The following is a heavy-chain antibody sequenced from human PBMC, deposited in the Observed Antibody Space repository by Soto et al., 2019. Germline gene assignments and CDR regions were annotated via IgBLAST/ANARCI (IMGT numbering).Heavy chain of an antibody. D-gene: IGHD2-15*01. J-gene: IGHJ4*02. CDR1: GGSISSYY. V-gene: IGHV4-59*08. CDR3: ARHRAGYCSGGSCYGRGYFFAY. Sequence: ASETLSLTCTVSGGSISSYYWSWIRQPPGKGLEWIGYIYYSGSTNYNPSLKSRVTISVDTSKNQFSLKLSSVPAADTAVYYCARHRAGYCSGGSCYGRGYFFAYWGQGTLVPVSS. CDR2: IYYSGST.